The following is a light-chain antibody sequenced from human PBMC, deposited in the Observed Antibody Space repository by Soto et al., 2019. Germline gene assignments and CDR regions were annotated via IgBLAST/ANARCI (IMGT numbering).Light chain of an antibody. J-gene: IGLJ3*02. CDR3: ASWDASLNGWV. CDR2: RSN. Sequence: QSVLTQPPSASGTPGQRVTISCSGSSSNIGSDTVNWYQQLPGTAPKLLIHRSNQRPSGVPGRFSGSKSGTSASLAISGLQSEDEADYYCASWDASLNGWVFGGGTQRTVL. V-gene: IGLV1-44*01. CDR1: SSNIGSDT.